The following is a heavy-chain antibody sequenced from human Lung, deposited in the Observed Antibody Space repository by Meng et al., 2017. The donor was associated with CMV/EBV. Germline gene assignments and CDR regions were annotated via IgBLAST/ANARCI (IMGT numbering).Heavy chain of an antibody. Sequence: SLKISCAASGFSVDDYAMHWVRQVPGKGLDWVSGITWNSGGRAYADSVKGRFTISRDDAKNSLYLQMISLRPEDTALYYCVIGDRRPSRVRSALKGGCMWGQGTMVTVSS. CDR1: GFSVDDYA. CDR2: ITWNSGGR. J-gene: IGHJ3*02. CDR3: VIGDRRPSRVRSALKGGCM. D-gene: IGHD6-19*01. V-gene: IGHV3-9*01.